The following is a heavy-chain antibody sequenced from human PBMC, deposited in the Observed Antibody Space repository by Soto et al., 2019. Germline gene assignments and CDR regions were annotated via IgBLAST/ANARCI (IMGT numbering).Heavy chain of an antibody. CDR2: IWYDGSNK. CDR1: GFTFSSYG. CDR3: ARDEVGAAAGARINWFDP. Sequence: QVQLVESGGGVVQPGRSLRLSCAASGFTFSSYGMHWVRQAPGKGLEWVAVIWYDGSNKYYADSVKGRFTISRDNSKNTLYLQMNSLRAEDTAVYYCARDEVGAAAGARINWFDPWGQGTLVTVSS. J-gene: IGHJ5*02. V-gene: IGHV3-33*01. D-gene: IGHD6-13*01.